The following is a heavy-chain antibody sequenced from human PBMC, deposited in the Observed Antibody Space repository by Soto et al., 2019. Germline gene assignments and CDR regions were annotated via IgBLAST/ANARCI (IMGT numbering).Heavy chain of an antibody. J-gene: IGHJ5*02. V-gene: IGHV3-7*01. Sequence: GGSLRLSCAASGFTLSRYWMSWVRQAPGKGLEWVAIIKPDGSEIDYVDSVKGRFTISRDNARNSLFLQMDSLRVEDTAVYYCARDWEGSGWPIDLWGQGTLVTVSS. CDR3: ARDWEGSGWPIDL. CDR2: IKPDGSEI. CDR1: GFTLSRYW. D-gene: IGHD6-19*01.